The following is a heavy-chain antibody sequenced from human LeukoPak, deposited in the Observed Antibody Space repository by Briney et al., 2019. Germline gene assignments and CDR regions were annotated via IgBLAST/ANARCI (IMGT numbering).Heavy chain of an antibody. D-gene: IGHD3-22*01. V-gene: IGHV3-53*01. Sequence: GGSLRLSCAASGFTVSSNYMSWVREARGKGLEGGSVIYSGVTTYSAASVTGHFTISSDNSKNTLYLQMHSLRAEDTALYYCARAPFYYDSSGYPYFDGWGQGTLVTVSS. CDR1: GFTVSSNY. CDR3: ARAPFYYDSSGYPYFDG. CDR2: IYSGVTT. J-gene: IGHJ4*02.